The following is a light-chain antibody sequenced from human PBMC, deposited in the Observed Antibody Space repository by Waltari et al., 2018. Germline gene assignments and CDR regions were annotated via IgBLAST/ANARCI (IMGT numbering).Light chain of an antibody. Sequence: DIQMTQSPSSLSASVGARVTITCRASQGISHYLAWYQQKPGKVPKLLIYAASTLQSGVPSRFSGSGSGTYFTLTISSLQPEDVATYYCQKYNSAPWTFGQGTKVEIK. J-gene: IGKJ1*01. CDR2: AAS. V-gene: IGKV1-27*01. CDR3: QKYNSAPWT. CDR1: QGISHY.